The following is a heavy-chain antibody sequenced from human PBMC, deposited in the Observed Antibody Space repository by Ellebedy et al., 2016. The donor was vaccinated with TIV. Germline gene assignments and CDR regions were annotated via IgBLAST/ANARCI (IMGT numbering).Heavy chain of an antibody. V-gene: IGHV1-2*02. CDR1: GYIFTGNY. CDR2: INPDSGGT. Sequence: ASVKVSCKTSGYIFTGNYIHWVRQAPGQGLEWMGWINPDSGGTNYAQKLQGRVSMARDTSISTVYMELGRLNSDDTAVYYCARVRRASSGLDVWGQGTTVTVSS. J-gene: IGHJ6*02. CDR3: ARVRRASSGLDV. D-gene: IGHD6-13*01.